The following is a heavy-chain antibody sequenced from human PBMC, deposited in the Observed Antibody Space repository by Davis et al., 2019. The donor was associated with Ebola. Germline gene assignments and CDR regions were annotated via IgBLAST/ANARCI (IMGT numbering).Heavy chain of an antibody. J-gene: IGHJ4*02. V-gene: IGHV1-2*02. D-gene: IGHD3-22*01. CDR2: INPNSGGT. Sequence: ASVKVSCKASGYTFTSYYMHWVRQAPGQGLEWMGWINPNSGGTNYAQKFQGRVTMTRDTSISTAYMELSRLRSDDTAVYYCAREGYDSSGYPEGFDYWGQGTLVTVSS. CDR3: AREGYDSSGYPEGFDY. CDR1: GYTFTSYY.